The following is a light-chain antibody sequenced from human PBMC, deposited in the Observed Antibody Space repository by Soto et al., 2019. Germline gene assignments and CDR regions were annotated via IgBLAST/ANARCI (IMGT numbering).Light chain of an antibody. CDR3: AAWEDSLNGVV. V-gene: IGLV1-44*01. Sequence: QSVLTQPPSASGTPGQRVTISCSGSSSNIGSNSVNWYQQLPGTDPKLLMYSSNQRPSGVPDRFSGSKSGTSASLAISGLQSEDEADYYCAAWEDSLNGVVFGGGTKVTVL. CDR2: SSN. CDR1: SSNIGSNS. J-gene: IGLJ2*01.